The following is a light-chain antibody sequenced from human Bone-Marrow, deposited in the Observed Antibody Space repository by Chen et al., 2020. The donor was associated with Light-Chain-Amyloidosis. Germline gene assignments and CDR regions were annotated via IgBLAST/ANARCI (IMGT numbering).Light chain of an antibody. J-gene: IGLJ2*01. CDR1: DLPTKY. CDR3: QSADSSGTYEVI. CDR2: RDT. V-gene: IGLV3-25*03. Sequence: SYELTQPPSVSVSPGQTARITCSGDDLPTKYAYWYQQKPGQAPVLVIHRDTERPSGISERFSGSSSGTTATLTISGVQAEDEADYHCQSADSSGTYEVIVGGGTKLT.